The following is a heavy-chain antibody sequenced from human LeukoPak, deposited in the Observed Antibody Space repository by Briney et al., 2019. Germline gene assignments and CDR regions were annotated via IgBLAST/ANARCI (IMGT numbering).Heavy chain of an antibody. CDR3: AKSGDIVATIRPFDH. V-gene: IGHV3-30*02. J-gene: IGHJ4*02. D-gene: IGHD5-12*01. CDR2: IRYDGSNK. Sequence: GGSLRLSCAASGFTFSSYGMHWVRQAPGKGLEWVAFIRYDGSNKYYADSVKGRFTISRDNSKNTLYLQMNSLRAEDTAVYYCAKSGDIVATIRPFDHWGQGTLVTVSS. CDR1: GFTFSSYG.